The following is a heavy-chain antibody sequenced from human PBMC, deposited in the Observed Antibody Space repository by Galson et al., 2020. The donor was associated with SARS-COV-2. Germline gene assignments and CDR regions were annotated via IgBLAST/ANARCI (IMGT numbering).Heavy chain of an antibody. Sequence: GGSLRLSCAASKFTFRNYVMTWVRQAPAPGLEWVSAISGSGDNTYYADSVNGRFTISRDTSKSTLYLQMNSLRAEDTAVYYCTGDYGDAYFDSWGQGTLVTVSS. CDR1: KFTFRNYV. D-gene: IGHD4-17*01. CDR3: TGDYGDAYFDS. CDR2: ISGSGDNT. J-gene: IGHJ4*02. V-gene: IGHV3-23*01.